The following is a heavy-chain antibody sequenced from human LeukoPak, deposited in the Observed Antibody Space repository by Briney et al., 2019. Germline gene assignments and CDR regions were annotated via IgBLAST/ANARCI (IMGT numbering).Heavy chain of an antibody. CDR3: ARDYQWKFDC. CDR1: EFTFSSYW. Sequence: PGGSLRLSCTASEFTFSSYWVTWVRQAPGKGLEWVANINQGESEKYYVDPVKGRFTISKDNAKKSLYLQMNNLRVEDTAVYYCARDYQWKFDCWGQGTLVTVSS. V-gene: IGHV3-7*01. J-gene: IGHJ4*02. D-gene: IGHD2-2*01. CDR2: INQGESEK.